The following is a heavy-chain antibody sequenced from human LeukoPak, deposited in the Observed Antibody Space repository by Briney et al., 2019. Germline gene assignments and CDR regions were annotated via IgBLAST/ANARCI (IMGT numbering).Heavy chain of an antibody. CDR3: ARAGAKKSKAPRLGELSSRSFFGY. V-gene: IGHV4-34*01. CDR1: GGSFSGYY. CDR2: INHSGST. D-gene: IGHD3-16*02. Sequence: PSETLSLTCAVYGGSFSGYYWSWICQPPEKGLEWIGEINHSGSTNYNPSLKSRVTISVDTSKNQFSLKLSSVTAADTAVYYCARAGAKKSKAPRLGELSSRSFFGYWGQGTLVTVSS. J-gene: IGHJ4*02.